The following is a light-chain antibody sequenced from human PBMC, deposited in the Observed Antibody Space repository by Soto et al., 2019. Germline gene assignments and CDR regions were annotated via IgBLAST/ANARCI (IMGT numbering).Light chain of an antibody. CDR3: SSYTRSSTYV. CDR2: DVS. Sequence: QCALNQAASVSGSAGQSITISCTGTSSDVGGYNYVSWYRQHPGRDPKLMIYDVSNRPSVVSNRFSGSKSGNTASLTISVLQAEDEADYYCSSYTRSSTYVFGTGTKVTVL. J-gene: IGLJ1*01. CDR1: SSDVGGYNY. V-gene: IGLV2-14*01.